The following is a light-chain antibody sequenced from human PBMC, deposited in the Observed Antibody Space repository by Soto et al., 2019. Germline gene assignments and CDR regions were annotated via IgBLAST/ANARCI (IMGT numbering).Light chain of an antibody. V-gene: IGKV3-20*01. Sequence: EIVLTQSPGTLSLSPGERATLSCTASQSVTSSCFAWYQRKPGQAPRLLIHTTSIRATDIPDRFSGSGSGTDFTLTISRLEPEDSAVYYCQQCGGSPLFSFGPGTRVDI. CDR2: TTS. CDR3: QQCGGSPLFS. J-gene: IGKJ3*01. CDR1: QSVTSSC.